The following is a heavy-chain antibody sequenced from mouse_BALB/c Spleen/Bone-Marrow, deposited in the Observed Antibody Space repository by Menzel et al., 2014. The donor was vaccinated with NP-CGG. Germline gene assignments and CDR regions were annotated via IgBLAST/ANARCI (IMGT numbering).Heavy chain of an antibody. V-gene: IGHV1-4*01. CDR1: GYTFTSYR. CDR3: ARAPLLRLRNYFDY. D-gene: IGHD1-2*01. Sequence: QVQLKESGAELAKPGASVKMSCKASGYTFTSYRMHWVKQRPGQGLEWIGYINPNTGYTEYNQKFKDKATLTADKSSSTAYMQLSSLTSEDSAVYYCARAPLLRLRNYFDYWGQGTTLTVSS. CDR2: INPNTGYT. J-gene: IGHJ2*01.